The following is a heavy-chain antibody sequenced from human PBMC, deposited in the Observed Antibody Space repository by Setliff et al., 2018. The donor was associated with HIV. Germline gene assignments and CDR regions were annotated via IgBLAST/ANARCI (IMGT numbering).Heavy chain of an antibody. Sequence: ASVKVSCKASGYTFTNFYVHWVRQAPGQGLEWLGMINPSGGDTTYAQKFQGRATMTRDTSISTAYMNVSSLRSDDTAIYFCARGTDFWSGSSNFDYWGQGTQVTVSS. D-gene: IGHD3-3*01. J-gene: IGHJ4*02. CDR1: GYTFTNFY. CDR3: ARGTDFWSGSSNFDY. CDR2: INPSGGDT. V-gene: IGHV1-46*01.